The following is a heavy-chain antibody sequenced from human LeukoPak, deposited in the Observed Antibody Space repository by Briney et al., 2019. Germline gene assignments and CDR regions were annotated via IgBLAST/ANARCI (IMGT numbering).Heavy chain of an antibody. CDR3: ARAKMFYYEGGTYYHAFDI. V-gene: IGHV3-21*01. D-gene: IGHD3-22*01. Sequence: GGSLRLSCAASGFTFSNYSMNWVRQAPGKGLEWVSSISSSSNYIYYADSVKGRFTISRDNAKNSLYLQMNSLRAEDTAVYYCARAKMFYYEGGTYYHAFDIWGQGTMVTVSS. CDR2: ISSSSNYI. J-gene: IGHJ3*02. CDR1: GFTFSNYS.